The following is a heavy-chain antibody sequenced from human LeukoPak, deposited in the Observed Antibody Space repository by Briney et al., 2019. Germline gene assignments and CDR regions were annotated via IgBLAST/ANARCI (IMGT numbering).Heavy chain of an antibody. Sequence: GGSLRLSCAASGFTFSSYGMNWVRQAPGKGLEWVSSISSTIYTYYADSVKGRFTISRDNAKNSLYLQMNSLRAEDTAVYYCARIAAGGIAVAGLDYWGQGTLVTVSS. CDR3: ARIAAGGIAVAGLDY. CDR2: ISSTIYT. D-gene: IGHD6-19*01. CDR1: GFTFSSYG. J-gene: IGHJ4*02. V-gene: IGHV3-21*01.